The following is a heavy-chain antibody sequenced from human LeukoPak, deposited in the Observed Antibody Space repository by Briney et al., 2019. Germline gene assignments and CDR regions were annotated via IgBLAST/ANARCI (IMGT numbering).Heavy chain of an antibody. CDR2: IKPDGSVK. CDR3: MTNQY. Sequence: PGGSLRLSCAASGFTFSNYWMSWVRQTPGRGLEWVANIKPDGSVKDYVDSVKGRFTFSRDNAKNSVYLQMNSLRAEDTAMYYCMTNQYWGQGTLVTVSS. J-gene: IGHJ4*02. V-gene: IGHV3-7*01. D-gene: IGHD1-14*01. CDR1: GFTFSNYW.